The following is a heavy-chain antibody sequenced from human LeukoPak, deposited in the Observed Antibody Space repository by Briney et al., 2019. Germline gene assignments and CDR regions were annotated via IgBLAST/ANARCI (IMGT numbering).Heavy chain of an antibody. D-gene: IGHD4-17*01. J-gene: IGHJ4*02. CDR3: ARVSTVRGFDY. Sequence: ASLKVSCKASGYTFTGDYMHWVRQAPGQGVEWMGWLNPNSAGTNYAQKFQGRVTMTRDTSISTAYMELSRLRSDDTAVYYCARVSTVRGFDYWGQGTLVTVSS. CDR1: GYTFTGDY. V-gene: IGHV1-2*02. CDR2: LNPNSAGT.